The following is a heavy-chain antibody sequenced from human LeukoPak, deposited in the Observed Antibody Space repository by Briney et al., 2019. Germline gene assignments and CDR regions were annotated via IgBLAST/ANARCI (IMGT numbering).Heavy chain of an antibody. CDR3: ARTNSGYVIY. CDR1: GYGFNSYG. V-gene: IGHV1-18*01. J-gene: IGHJ4*02. Sequence: ASVKVSCKASGYGFNSYGISWVRQAPGQGLEWMGWISAYNGNTNYAQKFQGRVTLTTDTSTSTAYMELTSLRSDDTAVYYCARTNSGYVIYWGQGTLVTVSS. CDR2: ISAYNGNT. D-gene: IGHD5-12*01.